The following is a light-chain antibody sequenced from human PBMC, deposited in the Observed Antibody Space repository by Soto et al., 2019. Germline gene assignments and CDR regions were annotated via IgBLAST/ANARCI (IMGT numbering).Light chain of an antibody. J-gene: IGKJ1*01. V-gene: IGKV1-5*01. CDR3: QQYNLA. Sequence: TQSPSTLSASVGDRVTITCRASQNINNWLAWYQHKPGKAPKILIYDASTLESGVPSRFSGSGSGTEFTLTISSLQPDDFATYYCQQYNLAFGQGTKVDIK. CDR1: QNINNW. CDR2: DAS.